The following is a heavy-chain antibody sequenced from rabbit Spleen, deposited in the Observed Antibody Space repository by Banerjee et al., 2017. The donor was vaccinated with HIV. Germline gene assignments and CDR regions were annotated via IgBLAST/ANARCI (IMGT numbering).Heavy chain of an antibody. V-gene: IGHV1S40*01. CDR2: IDSGSSGFT. CDR1: GVSFSFSSY. CDR3: ARYGGNTYDAGMDL. Sequence: QSLEESGGDLVKPGASLTLTCTASGVSFSFSSYMCWVRQAPGKGLEWIACIDSGSSGFTYFASWAKGRFTISKTSSTTVTLQMTSLTAADTATYFCARYGGNTYDAGMDLWGPGTLVTVS. J-gene: IGHJ6*01. D-gene: IGHD8-1*01.